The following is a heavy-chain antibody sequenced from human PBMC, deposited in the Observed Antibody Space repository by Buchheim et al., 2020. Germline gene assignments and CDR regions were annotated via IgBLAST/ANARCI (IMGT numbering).Heavy chain of an antibody. CDR1: GFTFSSYG. D-gene: IGHD1-14*01. J-gene: IGHJ4*02. CDR2: IWYDGSNK. V-gene: IGHV3-33*01. CDR3: ARGTGRSPRREVGY. Sequence: QVQLVESGGGVVQPGRSLRLSCAASGFTFSSYGMHWVRQAPGKGLEWVAVIWYDGSNKYYADSVKGRFTISRDNSKNTLYLQMNSLRAEDTAVYYCARGTGRSPRREVGYWGQGTL.